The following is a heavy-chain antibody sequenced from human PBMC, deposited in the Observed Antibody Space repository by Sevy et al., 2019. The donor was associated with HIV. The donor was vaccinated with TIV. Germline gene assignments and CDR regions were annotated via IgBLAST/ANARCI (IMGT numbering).Heavy chain of an antibody. CDR3: ARVHRGNVRP. CDR1: GFTFSSYE. CDR2: ISSSGSTI. V-gene: IGHV3-48*03. D-gene: IGHD2-21*01. J-gene: IGHJ5*02. Sequence: GGSLRLSCAASGFTFSSYEMNWVRQAPGKGLEWVSYISSSGSTIYYADSVKGRFTISRDNAKNSLYLQMNSLRAEDTAVYYCARVHRGNVRPRGQGTLVTVSS.